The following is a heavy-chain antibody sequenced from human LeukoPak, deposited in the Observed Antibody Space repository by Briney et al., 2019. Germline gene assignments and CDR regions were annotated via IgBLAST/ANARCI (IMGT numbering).Heavy chain of an antibody. V-gene: IGHV3-33*01. Sequence: PGGSLRLSCAASGFTFSSYGMHWVRQAPGKGLEWVAVICYDGSNKYEADSVKGRFTISRDNSKNTLYLQMNSLRAEDTAVYYCARVRTTVTTSIWYFDLWGRGTLVTVSS. D-gene: IGHD4-17*01. J-gene: IGHJ2*01. CDR1: GFTFSSYG. CDR3: ARVRTTVTTSIWYFDL. CDR2: ICYDGSNK.